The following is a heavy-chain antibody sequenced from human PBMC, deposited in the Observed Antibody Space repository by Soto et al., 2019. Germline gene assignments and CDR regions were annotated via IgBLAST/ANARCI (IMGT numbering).Heavy chain of an antibody. CDR3: GRGGGSYLFGY. V-gene: IGHV3-30-3*01. D-gene: IGHD1-26*01. CDR1: GFTFSSYA. J-gene: IGHJ4*02. Sequence: QVQLVESGGGVVQPGRSLRLSCAASGFTFSSYAMHWVRQAPGKGLEWVAVISYDGSNKYYADSVKGRFTISRDNSKNTLYLQMNSLRAEDTAVYYCGRGGGSYLFGYWGQGTLVTVSS. CDR2: ISYDGSNK.